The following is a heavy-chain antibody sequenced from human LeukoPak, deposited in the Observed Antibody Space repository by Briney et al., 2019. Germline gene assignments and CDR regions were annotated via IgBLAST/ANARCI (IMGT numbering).Heavy chain of an antibody. Sequence: SVKVSRKASGGTFSSYVISWVRQAPGQGLEWMGRIIPILGIANYAQKFRGRVTITADKSTSTAYMELSSLRSEDTAVYYCASPPADYYDSRDYFDYWGQGTLVTVSS. CDR3: ASPPADYYDSRDYFDY. CDR1: GGTFSSYV. J-gene: IGHJ4*02. V-gene: IGHV1-69*04. CDR2: IIPILGIA. D-gene: IGHD3-22*01.